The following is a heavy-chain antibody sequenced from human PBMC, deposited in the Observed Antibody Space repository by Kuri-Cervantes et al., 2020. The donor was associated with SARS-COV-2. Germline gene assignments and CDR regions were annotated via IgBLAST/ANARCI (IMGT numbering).Heavy chain of an antibody. CDR3: ARPSWRAAPSHFQH. CDR1: GFTFSSYW. D-gene: IGHD6-6*01. J-gene: IGHJ1*01. CDR2: IKQDGSEK. V-gene: IGHV3-7*01. Sequence: GGSLRLSCAASGFTFSSYWMSWVRQAPGKGLEWVANIKQDGSEKYYVDSVKGRFTISRDNAKNSLYLQMNSLRAEGTAVYYCARPSWRAAPSHFQHWGQGTLVTVSS.